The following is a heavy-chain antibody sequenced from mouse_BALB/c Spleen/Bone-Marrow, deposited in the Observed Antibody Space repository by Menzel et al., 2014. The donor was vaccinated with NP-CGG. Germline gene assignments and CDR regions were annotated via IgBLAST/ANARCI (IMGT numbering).Heavy chain of an antibody. CDR2: IYPGNVNT. D-gene: IGHD2-14*01. CDR1: GYTFTSYY. Sequence: VKLMESGPELVKPGASVRISCKASGYTFTSYYIHWVKQRPGQGLEWIGWIYPGNVNTNYNEKFKGKATLTADKSSSTAYMQLSSLTSEDSAVYLCARGGYDGAWFAYWGQGTLVTVSA. CDR3: ARGGYDGAWFAY. V-gene: IGHV1S56*01. J-gene: IGHJ3*01.